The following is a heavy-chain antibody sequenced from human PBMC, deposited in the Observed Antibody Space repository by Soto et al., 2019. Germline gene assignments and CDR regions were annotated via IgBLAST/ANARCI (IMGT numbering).Heavy chain of an antibody. Sequence: LRLSCAASGFTFSNYYMTWVRQVPGKGLEWGASIKYDGNEENYVDSVKGRFTISRDNAKKSLYLEMHSLRAEDTALYYCSRENWFQDFWGQGTLVTVSS. CDR2: IKYDGNEE. CDR1: GFTFSNYY. CDR3: SRENWFQDF. D-gene: IGHD3-9*01. V-gene: IGHV3-7*03. J-gene: IGHJ4*02.